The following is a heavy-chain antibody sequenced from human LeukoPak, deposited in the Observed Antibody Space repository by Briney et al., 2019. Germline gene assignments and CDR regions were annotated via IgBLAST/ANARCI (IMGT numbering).Heavy chain of an antibody. CDR3: AREEWELLDY. CDR2: ISGSGGST. J-gene: IGHJ4*02. D-gene: IGHD1-26*01. CDR1: GFTFSSYA. Sequence: GGSLRLSCAASGFTFSSYAMSWVRQAPGKGLEWVSAISGSGGSTYYADSVKGRFTISRDNAKNSLYLQMNSLRAEDTAVYYCAREEWELLDYWGQGTLVTVSS. V-gene: IGHV3-23*01.